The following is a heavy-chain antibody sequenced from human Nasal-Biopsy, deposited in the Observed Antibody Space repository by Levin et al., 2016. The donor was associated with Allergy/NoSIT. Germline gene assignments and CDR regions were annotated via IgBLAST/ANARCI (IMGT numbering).Heavy chain of an antibody. V-gene: IGHV5-10-1*01. J-gene: IGHJ3*02. CDR3: ASANSPVDAFDI. Sequence: GESLKISCKGSGYSFSNSWINWVRQMPGKGLEWMGRLDPDDSYPNYNPSFKGHITISNDKSISTSYVHWSSLKSSDTAIYFCASANSPVDAFDIWGQGTMVTVSS. CDR1: GYSFSNSW. CDR2: LDPDDSYP. D-gene: IGHD2-21*01.